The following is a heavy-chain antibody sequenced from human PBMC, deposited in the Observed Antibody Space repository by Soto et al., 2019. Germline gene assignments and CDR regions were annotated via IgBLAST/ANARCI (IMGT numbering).Heavy chain of an antibody. Sequence: QVQLVQSGAEVKKPGASVKVSCKASGYTFTGYYMHWVRQAPGQGLEWMGWINPNSGVTNYAQKFQGWVTMTRDTSNSTAYMELSRLRYDDTAVYYCARSYGMDVWGQGTTVTVSS. CDR3: ARSYGMDV. CDR2: INPNSGVT. CDR1: GYTFTGYY. V-gene: IGHV1-2*04. J-gene: IGHJ6*02.